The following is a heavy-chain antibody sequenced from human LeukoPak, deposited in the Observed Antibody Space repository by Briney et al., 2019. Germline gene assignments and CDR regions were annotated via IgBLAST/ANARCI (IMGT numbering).Heavy chain of an antibody. CDR2: ISGSGGST. D-gene: IGHD6-13*01. V-gene: IGHV3-23*01. CDR3: AKDPYIAAAGTLWFDP. CDR1: GFTFSSYG. J-gene: IGHJ5*02. Sequence: GGSLRLSCAASGFTFSSYGMSWVRQAPGKGLEWVSAISGSGGSTYYADSVKGRFTISRDNSKNTLYLQMNSLRAEDTAVYYCAKDPYIAAAGTLWFDPWGQGTLVTVSS.